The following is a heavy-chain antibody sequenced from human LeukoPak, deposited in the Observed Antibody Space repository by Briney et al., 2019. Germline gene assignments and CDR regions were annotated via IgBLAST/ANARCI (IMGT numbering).Heavy chain of an antibody. Sequence: SETLSLTCTVSGGSIRSYYWTWIRQPAGKGLEWIGRIYTSGSANYNPSLKGRVTMSVDTSKNQLSLKLSSVTAADTAVYYCARGPPYGDYFEYFRHWGQGTLVTVSS. CDR1: GGSIRSYY. CDR3: ARGPPYGDYFEYFRH. CDR2: IYTSGSA. D-gene: IGHD4-17*01. J-gene: IGHJ1*01. V-gene: IGHV4-4*07.